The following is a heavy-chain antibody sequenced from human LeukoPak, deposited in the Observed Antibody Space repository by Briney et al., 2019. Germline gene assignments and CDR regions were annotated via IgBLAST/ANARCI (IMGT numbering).Heavy chain of an antibody. J-gene: IGHJ4*02. Sequence: GGSLRLSRAASGFTVSSNYMSWVRQAPGKGLEWVSVIYSGGRTYYADSVKGRFTISRDNSKNTVYLQMNSLRAEDTAVYYCARESSSGYYLSYWGQGTLVTVSS. D-gene: IGHD3-22*01. CDR3: ARESSSGYYLSY. CDR2: IYSGGRT. V-gene: IGHV3-66*01. CDR1: GFTVSSNY.